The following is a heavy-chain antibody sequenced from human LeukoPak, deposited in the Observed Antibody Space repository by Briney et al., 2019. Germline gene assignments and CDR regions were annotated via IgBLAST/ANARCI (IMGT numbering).Heavy chain of an antibody. Sequence: PGRPLRLSCAASGFTFTSYGIHWVRQAPGKGLEWVAIVHYDGRNIYYSDSVRGRFTISRDISKNMVYLQMNSLGAEDTATYYCAIENFDSGAPRSAAFDLWGQGTMVTVSS. D-gene: IGHD2-15*01. CDR2: VHYDGRNI. CDR3: AIENFDSGAPRSAAFDL. V-gene: IGHV3-33*01. J-gene: IGHJ3*01. CDR1: GFTFTSYG.